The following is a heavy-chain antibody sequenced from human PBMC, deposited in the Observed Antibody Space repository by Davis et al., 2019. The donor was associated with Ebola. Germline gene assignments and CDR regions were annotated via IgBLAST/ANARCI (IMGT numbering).Heavy chain of an antibody. V-gene: IGHV3-21*01. CDR2: ITSSSSYI. CDR3: AKDRGTVTATDYYYYGMDV. CDR1: GFTFSSHS. D-gene: IGHD4-11*01. Sequence: GGSLRLSCAASGFTFSSHSMNWVRQAPGKGLEWVSSITSSSSYIYYADSVKGRFTISRDNAKNSLYLQMNSLRAEDTAVYYCAKDRGTVTATDYYYYGMDVWGQGTTITVSS. J-gene: IGHJ6*02.